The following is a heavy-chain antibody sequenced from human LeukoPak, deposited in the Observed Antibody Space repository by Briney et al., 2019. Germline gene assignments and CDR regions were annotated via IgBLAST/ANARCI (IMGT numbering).Heavy chain of an antibody. V-gene: IGHV1-2*02. D-gene: IGHD3-10*01. Sequence: ASVKVSCKASGYTFTGYYMHWVRQAPGQGLEWMGWINPSSGGTNYAQKFQGRVTMTRDTSISTAYMELSRLRSDDTAVYYCAREGHYGSGSSYGMDVWGQGTTVTVSS. CDR2: INPSSGGT. CDR3: AREGHYGSGSSYGMDV. CDR1: GYTFTGYY. J-gene: IGHJ6*02.